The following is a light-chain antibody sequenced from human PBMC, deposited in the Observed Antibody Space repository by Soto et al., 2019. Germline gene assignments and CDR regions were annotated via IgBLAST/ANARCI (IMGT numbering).Light chain of an antibody. V-gene: IGKV3-15*01. CDR1: ESVSSN. Sequence: EIVMTQSPATLSVSPVERATLSCMASESVSSNLAWYQQKPGQAPRLLIYGASTRATGIPARISGSGSGTEFTLTISSLQSEDFAVYYCHQRQSWPRTFGQGTKVDI. CDR3: HQRQSWPRT. CDR2: GAS. J-gene: IGKJ1*01.